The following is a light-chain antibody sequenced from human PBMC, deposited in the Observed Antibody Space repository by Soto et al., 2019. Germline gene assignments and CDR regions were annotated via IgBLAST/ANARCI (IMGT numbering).Light chain of an antibody. V-gene: IGKV1-5*01. Sequence: QMPQSLYTLPASVEERVAITCRASQSISNRLAWYQQKPGKAPKVVIYDASSLERGVPSSFSGSGSGTEFILTINSLQPDDFATYCCQHYCGMWAFGQGTKVDNK. CDR1: QSISNR. CDR3: QHYCGMWA. CDR2: DAS. J-gene: IGKJ1*01.